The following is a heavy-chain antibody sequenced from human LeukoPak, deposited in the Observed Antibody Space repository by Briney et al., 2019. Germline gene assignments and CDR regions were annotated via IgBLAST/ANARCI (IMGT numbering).Heavy chain of an antibody. V-gene: IGHV4-34*01. Sequence: SETLSLTCAVYGGSFSGYYWSWIRQPPGKGLEWIGEINHSGSTNYNPSLKSRVTISVDTSKNQFSLKLSSVTAADTAVYYCARRRIAAYNWFDPRGQGTLVTVSS. CDR3: ARRRIAAYNWFDP. CDR1: GGSFSGYY. D-gene: IGHD6-6*01. J-gene: IGHJ5*02. CDR2: INHSGST.